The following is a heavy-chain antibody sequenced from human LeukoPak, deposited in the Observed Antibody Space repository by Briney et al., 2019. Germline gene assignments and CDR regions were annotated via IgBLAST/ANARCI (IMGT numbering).Heavy chain of an antibody. J-gene: IGHJ3*02. CDR1: GFTFSSYW. Sequence: GGSLRLSCAASGFTFSSYWMHWVRQAPGKGLVWVSRINSDGSSTSYADSVKGRFTISRDNAKNTLYLQMNSLRAEDTAVYYCAREVRGFAFDIWGQGTMVTVSS. V-gene: IGHV3-74*01. CDR2: INSDGSST. D-gene: IGHD3-22*01. CDR3: AREVRGFAFDI.